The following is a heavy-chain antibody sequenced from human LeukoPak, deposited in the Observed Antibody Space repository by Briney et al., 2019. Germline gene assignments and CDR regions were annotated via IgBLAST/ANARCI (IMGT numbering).Heavy chain of an antibody. D-gene: IGHD2-2*01. CDR1: GGSISGYY. J-gene: IGHJ4*02. CDR2: IYYSGST. Sequence: SETLSLTCTVSGGSISGYYWSWIRQPPGKGLQFIGYIYYSGSTNYNPSLESRVTISVDTSKNQFSLKLRSVTAADTAVYYCARLSKDTVVLPAAMAHYFDYWGQGTLVTVSS. V-gene: IGHV4-59*08. CDR3: ARLSKDTVVLPAAMAHYFDY.